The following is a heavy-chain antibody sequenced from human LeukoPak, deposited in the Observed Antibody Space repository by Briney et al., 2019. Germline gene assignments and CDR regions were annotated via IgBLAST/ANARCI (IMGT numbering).Heavy chain of an antibody. J-gene: IGHJ4*02. V-gene: IGHV3-74*03. CDR2: INGDGSNT. Sequence: GGSLRLSCAASGFTFSSHWMHWVRQAPGKGLVRVSRINGDGSNTTYADSVKGRFTISRDNAKNTLYLQMNSLRADDSGVYYCATGHSYGYDYWGQGVLVTVSS. CDR1: GFTFSSHW. D-gene: IGHD5-18*01. CDR3: ATGHSYGYDY.